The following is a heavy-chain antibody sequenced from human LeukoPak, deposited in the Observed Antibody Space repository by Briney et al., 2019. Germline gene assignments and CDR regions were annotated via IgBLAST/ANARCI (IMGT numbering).Heavy chain of an antibody. V-gene: IGHV6-1*01. CDR3: ARGGPNSFVVVVAATPAFDY. D-gene: IGHD2-15*01. J-gene: IGHJ4*02. CDR2: TYYRSKWYN. CDR1: GDSVSSNSAA. Sequence: SQTLSLTCAISGDSVSSNSAAWNWIRQSPSRGLEWLGRTYYRSKWYNDYAVSVKSRITINPDTSKNQFSLQLNSVTPEDTAVYYCARGGPNSFVVVVAATPAFDYWGQGTLVTVSS.